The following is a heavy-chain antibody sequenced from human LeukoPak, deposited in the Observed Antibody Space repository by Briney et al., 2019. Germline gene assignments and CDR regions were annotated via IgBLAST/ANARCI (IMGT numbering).Heavy chain of an antibody. CDR2: ISSSGSTI. Sequence: GGSLRLSCAASGFTFSSYEMNWVRQAPGKGLEGVSYISSSGSTIYYADSVKGRFTISRDNAKNSLYLQMNSLRAEDTAVYYRARGNWAEDGYFDYWGQGTLVTVSS. J-gene: IGHJ4*02. CDR1: GFTFSSYE. V-gene: IGHV3-48*03. CDR3: ARGNWAEDGYFDY. D-gene: IGHD7-27*01.